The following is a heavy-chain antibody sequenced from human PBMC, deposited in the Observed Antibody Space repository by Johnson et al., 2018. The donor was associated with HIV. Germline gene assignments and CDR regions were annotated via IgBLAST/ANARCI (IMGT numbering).Heavy chain of an antibody. CDR2: ISYDGSKK. CDR1: GLSLSRFA. CDR3: AKAPYGSGIRPGAFDI. D-gene: IGHD3-10*01. Sequence: QVQLVESGGGVVQPGKSLTLSCVGSGLSLSRFAMHWVRQAPGKGLEWVAVISYDGSKKYYAGSVKGRFTISRDNSKTTLYLQMNSLRAEDTAVYYCAKAPYGSGIRPGAFDIWGQGTMVTVSS. J-gene: IGHJ3*02. V-gene: IGHV3-30*18.